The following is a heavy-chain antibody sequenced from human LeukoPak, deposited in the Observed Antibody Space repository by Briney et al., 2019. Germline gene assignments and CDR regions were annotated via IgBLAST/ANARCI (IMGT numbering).Heavy chain of an antibody. CDR1: GDSISSHY. V-gene: IGHV4-59*11. Sequence: SETLSLTCTVSGDSISSHYWSWIRQPPGKGLEWIGYIYYSGSTNYNPSLKSRVTISVDTSKNQFSLKLSSVTAADTAVYYCARGWLLPHFDYWGQGTLVTVSS. CDR3: ARGWLLPHFDY. CDR2: IYYSGST. D-gene: IGHD3-22*01. J-gene: IGHJ4*02.